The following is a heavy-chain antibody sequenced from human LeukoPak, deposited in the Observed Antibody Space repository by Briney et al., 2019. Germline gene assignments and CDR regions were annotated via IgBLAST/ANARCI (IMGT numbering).Heavy chain of an antibody. J-gene: IGHJ6*02. D-gene: IGHD1-14*01. CDR3: ARQTTSSKYYGLDV. CDR2: TYYRSKWYN. CDR1: GDCVSSNSAA. Sequence: SQTLSLTCAMSGDCVSSNSAAWNWIRQSPSRGLEWLGRTYYRSKWYNEYAASVKSRIIINPDTSKNQFSLQLNSVTPEDTAVYYCARQTTSSKYYGLDVWSQGTTVTVSS. V-gene: IGHV6-1*01.